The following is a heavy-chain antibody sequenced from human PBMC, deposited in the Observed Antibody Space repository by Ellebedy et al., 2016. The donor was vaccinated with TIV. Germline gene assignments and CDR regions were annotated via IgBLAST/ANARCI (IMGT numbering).Heavy chain of an antibody. Sequence: GGSLRLSXAASGFTFSSYAMSWVRQAPGKGLEWVSNFGSNVSSPHYADSVKGRFTISRDNSKNTLFLQMNSLRADDTATYYCAKEGEQELDNSFEYWGQGTLVTVSS. CDR3: AKEGEQELDNSFEY. J-gene: IGHJ4*02. CDR1: GFTFSSYA. CDR2: FGSNVSSP. V-gene: IGHV3-23*01. D-gene: IGHD1-26*01.